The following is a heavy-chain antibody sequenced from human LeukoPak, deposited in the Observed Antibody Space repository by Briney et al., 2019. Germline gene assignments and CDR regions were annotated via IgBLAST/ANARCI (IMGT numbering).Heavy chain of an antibody. Sequence: SETLSLMCTVSGGSTSADYWSWIRQSPGKGLEWIGYVYDRDTTDYNPSLRSRVTMSVDTSKNQFSLKLSSVTAADTAVYYCAISGYDSSGYYPYWGQGTLVTVSS. CDR2: VYDRDTT. CDR3: AISGYDSSGYYPY. D-gene: IGHD3-22*01. V-gene: IGHV4-59*12. J-gene: IGHJ4*02. CDR1: GGSTSADY.